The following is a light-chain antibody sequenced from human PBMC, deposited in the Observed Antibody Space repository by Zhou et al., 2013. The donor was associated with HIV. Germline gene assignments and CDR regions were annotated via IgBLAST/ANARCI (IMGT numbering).Light chain of an antibody. CDR3: QQYNNWVFT. Sequence: IVMTQSPATLSVSPGEGATLSCRASQSVSSKVAWYQQKPGQAPRLLIYGASTRTTGIPARFSGSGSGTEFTLTISSLQSEDFAVYYCQQYNNWVFTFGPGTKVDIK. V-gene: IGKV3-15*01. CDR1: QSVSSK. J-gene: IGKJ3*01. CDR2: GAS.